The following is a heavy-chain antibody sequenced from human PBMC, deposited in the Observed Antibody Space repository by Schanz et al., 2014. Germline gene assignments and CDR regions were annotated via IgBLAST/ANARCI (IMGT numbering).Heavy chain of an antibody. CDR1: GFTFSSYG. CDR2: VCYDGSKK. V-gene: IGHV3-33*06. CDR3: VKDLQRELLRDDHYYGMDV. J-gene: IGHJ6*02. D-gene: IGHD1-26*01. Sequence: LVESGGGVVQPGRSLRLSCAASGFTFSSYGMHWVRQVPGKGLEWVAVVCYDGSKKYYADSVKGRFTTSRDNSKNTMYLQMNSLRAEDTAVYYCVKDLQRELLRDDHYYGMDVWGQGPRSPSP.